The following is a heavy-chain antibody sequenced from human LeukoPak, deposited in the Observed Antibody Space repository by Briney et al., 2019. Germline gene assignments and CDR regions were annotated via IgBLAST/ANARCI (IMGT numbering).Heavy chain of an antibody. CDR1: GGTFSSYA. CDR3: AREDPRLQGAFDY. V-gene: IGHV1-69*05. Sequence: ASVKVSCKASGGTFSSYAISWVRQAPGQGLEWMGGIIPIFGTANYAQKFQGRVTITTDESTSTAYMELSSLRSEDTAVYYCAREDPRLQGAFDYWGQGTLVTVSS. J-gene: IGHJ4*02. D-gene: IGHD4-11*01. CDR2: IIPIFGTA.